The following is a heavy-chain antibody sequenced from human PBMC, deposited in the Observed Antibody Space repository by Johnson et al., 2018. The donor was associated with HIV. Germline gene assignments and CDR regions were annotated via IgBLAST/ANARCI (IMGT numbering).Heavy chain of an antibody. Sequence: VQLVESGGGVVQPGGSLRLSCAASGFTFSSYAMSWVRQAPGKGLEWVSAISGSGDSTYYADSVKGRFTISRDNSKNTLYLQMNSLRAEDTAVYYCAKGFFELDDAFDIWGQGTMVTVSS. J-gene: IGHJ3*02. D-gene: IGHD3/OR15-3a*01. CDR2: ISGSGDST. CDR3: AKGFFELDDAFDI. V-gene: IGHV3-23*04. CDR1: GFTFSSYA.